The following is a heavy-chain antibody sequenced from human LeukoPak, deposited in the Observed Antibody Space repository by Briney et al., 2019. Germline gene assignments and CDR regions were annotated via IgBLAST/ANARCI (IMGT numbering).Heavy chain of an antibody. CDR2: ISFDGSTK. V-gene: IGHV3-30*18. D-gene: IGHD3-16*01. CDR1: GFTVSSNY. J-gene: IGHJ3*02. CDR3: TKGKDLYGALDI. Sequence: GGSLRLSCAASGFTVSSNYMSWVRQAPGKGLDWVAIISFDGSTKYYADSVKGRFTISRDNSKNTLYLQMNSLGLEDTAVYYCTKGKDLYGALDIWGQGTMVTVSS.